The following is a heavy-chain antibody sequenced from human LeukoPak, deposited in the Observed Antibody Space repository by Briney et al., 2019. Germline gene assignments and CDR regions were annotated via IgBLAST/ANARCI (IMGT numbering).Heavy chain of an antibody. J-gene: IGHJ4*02. V-gene: IGHV3-23*01. Sequence: QTGGSLRLSCAASGFTFSSYAMSWVRQAPGKGLEWVSAISGSGGSTYYADSVKGRFTISRDNSKKTLYLQMNSLRAEDTALYYCAKASGIAAAGFDYWGQGTLVTVSS. CDR2: ISGSGGST. CDR3: AKASGIAAAGFDY. CDR1: GFTFSSYA. D-gene: IGHD6-13*01.